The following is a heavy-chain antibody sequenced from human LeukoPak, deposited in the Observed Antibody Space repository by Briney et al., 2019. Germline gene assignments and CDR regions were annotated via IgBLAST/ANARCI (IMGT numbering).Heavy chain of an antibody. J-gene: IGHJ4*02. Sequence: GESLKISCETSGYSFTTYWIGWVRQMPGKGLEWMGIIYPGDSDTRYSPSFQGQVTISADKSISTAYLQWSSLKASDTAMYYCARHTRDDYYGWGSYYNDYWGQGTLVTVSS. CDR2: IYPGDSDT. D-gene: IGHD3-10*01. CDR3: ARHTRDDYYGWGSYYNDY. V-gene: IGHV5-51*01. CDR1: GYSFTTYW.